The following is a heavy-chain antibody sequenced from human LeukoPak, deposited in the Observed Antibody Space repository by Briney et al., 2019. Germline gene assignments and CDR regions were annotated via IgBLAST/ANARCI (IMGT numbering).Heavy chain of an antibody. Sequence: PGGSLRLSCAASGFTFNNYGMHWVRQAPGKGLEWVAVIWYDGSNKYYADSVKGRFTISRDNSKNTLYLQMNSLRAEVTAVYYCARDLPMEYWGQGTLVTVSS. CDR2: IWYDGSNK. CDR3: ARDLPMEY. CDR1: GFTFNNYG. J-gene: IGHJ4*02. V-gene: IGHV3-33*01. D-gene: IGHD3-3*01.